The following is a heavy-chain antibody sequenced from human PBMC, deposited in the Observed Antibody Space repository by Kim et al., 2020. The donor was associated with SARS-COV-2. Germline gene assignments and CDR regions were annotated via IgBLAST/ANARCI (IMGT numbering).Heavy chain of an antibody. V-gene: IGHV3-11*05. D-gene: IGHD6-13*01. Sequence: DSRKGTFTISRDNAENSLYLEMNSLGADDTAVYYCARVPVGASSWYYFDSWGQGTLVTVSS. J-gene: IGHJ4*02. CDR3: ARVPVGASSWYYFDS.